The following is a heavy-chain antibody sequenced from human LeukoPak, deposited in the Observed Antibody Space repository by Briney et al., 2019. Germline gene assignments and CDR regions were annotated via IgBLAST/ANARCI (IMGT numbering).Heavy chain of an antibody. D-gene: IGHD5-24*01. CDR1: GFTFSNYA. Sequence: GGSLRLSCAASGFTFSNYAMSWVRQAPGKGLEWVSSISSSSSYIYYADSVKGRFTISRDNSKNTLYLQMNSLRAEDTAVYYCAKSGYNRFDYWGQGTLVTVSS. V-gene: IGHV3-23*01. CDR2: ISSSSSYI. CDR3: AKSGYNRFDY. J-gene: IGHJ4*02.